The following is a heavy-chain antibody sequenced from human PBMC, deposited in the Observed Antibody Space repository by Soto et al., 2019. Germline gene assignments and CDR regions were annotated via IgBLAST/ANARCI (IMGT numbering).Heavy chain of an antibody. CDR1: GLVFGTYS. V-gene: IGHV3-48*02. CDR2: ISSTSGTI. D-gene: IGHD6-19*01. J-gene: IGHJ6*02. CDR3: ANQKIRFSVAGTLYGLGV. Sequence: GGSLRLSCEASGLVFGTYSMNWVRQAPGKGLEWISYISSTSGTIYYADSVKGRFTIFRDNAKNSLFLQMNGLRDDDTAVYYCANQKIRFSVAGTLYGLGVWGQGTTVTVSS.